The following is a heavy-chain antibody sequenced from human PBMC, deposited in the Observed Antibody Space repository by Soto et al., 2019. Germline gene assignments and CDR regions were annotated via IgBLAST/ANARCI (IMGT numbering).Heavy chain of an antibody. Sequence: ASVKVSCKASVYTFTSHGINWVRRAPGQGLEWMGWISASNGNTNYAQKFQGRVIMTRDTSTSTAYMELRSLSSDDTAVYYCARNTYYYDSSGYHCDHWGQGTLVTVSS. D-gene: IGHD3-22*01. CDR2: ISASNGNT. CDR1: VYTFTSHG. CDR3: ARNTYYYDSSGYHCDH. J-gene: IGHJ4*02. V-gene: IGHV1-18*01.